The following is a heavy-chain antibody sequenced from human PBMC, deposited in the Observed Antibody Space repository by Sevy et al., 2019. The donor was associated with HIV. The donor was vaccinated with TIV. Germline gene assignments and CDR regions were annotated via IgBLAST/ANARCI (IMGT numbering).Heavy chain of an antibody. V-gene: IGHV3-33*01. D-gene: IGHD2-2*01. CDR1: GFRFSGYA. Sequence: GGSLRLSCVASGFRFSGYAMHWVRQAPGKGLEWLAIIWYDGSIQYYADSVKGRFTISRDDSQNTLYLQMNSLRADDTAVYYCARAPGPARGGYYFDFWGQGTPVTVSS. CDR3: ARAPGPARGGYYFDF. J-gene: IGHJ4*02. CDR2: IWYDGSIQ.